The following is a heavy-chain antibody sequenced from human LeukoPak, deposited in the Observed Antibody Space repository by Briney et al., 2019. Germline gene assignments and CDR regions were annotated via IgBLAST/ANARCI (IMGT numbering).Heavy chain of an antibody. J-gene: IGHJ4*02. D-gene: IGHD6-13*01. Sequence: SETLSLTCTVSGGSISSYYWSWIRQPAGKGLEWIGRIYASGSTNYNPSLKSRVTMSVDTSKNQFSLKPISVTAADTAVYYCARDGSSWPFFDSWGQGTLVTVSS. CDR3: ARDGSSWPFFDS. CDR1: GGSISSYY. CDR2: IYASGST. V-gene: IGHV4-4*07.